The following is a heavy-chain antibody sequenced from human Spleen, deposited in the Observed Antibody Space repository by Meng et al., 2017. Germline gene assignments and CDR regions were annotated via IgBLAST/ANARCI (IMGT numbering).Heavy chain of an antibody. CDR1: GGSFSDYY. CDR3: ARGPTTMAHDFDY. Sequence: QVQLQQWGGGLLKPSETPSLSCVVSGGSFSDYYWGWIRQPPGKGLEWIGEINHSGSTNYNPSLESRATISVDTSQNNLSLKLSSVTAADSAVYYCARGPTTMAHDFDYWGQGTLVTVSS. CDR2: INHSGST. V-gene: IGHV4-34*01. D-gene: IGHD4-11*01. J-gene: IGHJ4*02.